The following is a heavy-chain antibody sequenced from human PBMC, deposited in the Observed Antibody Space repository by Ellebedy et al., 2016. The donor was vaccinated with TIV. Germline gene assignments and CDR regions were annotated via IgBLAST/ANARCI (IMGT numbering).Heavy chain of an antibody. CDR3: ARVPWGSGAVNWFDP. J-gene: IGHJ5*02. D-gene: IGHD3-10*01. CDR2: IKEDGSEK. Sequence: PGGSLRLSCAASGFTFSSYWMSWVRQAPGKGLEWVANIKEDGSEKYYVDSVKGRFTISRDNAKNSLYLQMHSLRAEDTAVYYCARVPWGSGAVNWFDPWGQGTLVTVSS. CDR1: GFTFSSYW. V-gene: IGHV3-7*01.